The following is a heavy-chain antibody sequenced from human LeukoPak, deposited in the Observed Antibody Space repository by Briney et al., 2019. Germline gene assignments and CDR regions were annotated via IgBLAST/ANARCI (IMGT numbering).Heavy chain of an antibody. CDR3: ARDHGDYGP. J-gene: IGHJ5*02. CDR1: GGSISSGSYY. V-gene: IGHV4-61*02. CDR2: IYTSGST. D-gene: IGHD4-17*01. Sequence: PSETLSLTCTVSGGSISSGSYYWSWIRQPAWKGLEWIGRIYTSGSTNYNPSLKSRVTISVDTSKNQFSLKLSSVTAADTAVYYCARDHGDYGPWGQGTLVTVSS.